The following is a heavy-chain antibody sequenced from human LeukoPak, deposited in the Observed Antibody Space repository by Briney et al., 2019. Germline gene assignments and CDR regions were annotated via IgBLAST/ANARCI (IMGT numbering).Heavy chain of an antibody. V-gene: IGHV1-18*01. CDR3: ARRRGHYYDSSGYWFDP. CDR2: ISGDNGDT. D-gene: IGHD3-22*01. J-gene: IGHJ5*02. Sequence: ASVKVSCKASGYTFTSYGISWVRQAPGQGLEWMGWISGDNGDTNYAQKLQGRVTMTTDTSTSTAYMELRSLRYDDTAVYYCARRRGHYYDSSGYWFDPWGQGTLVTVSS. CDR1: GYTFTSYG.